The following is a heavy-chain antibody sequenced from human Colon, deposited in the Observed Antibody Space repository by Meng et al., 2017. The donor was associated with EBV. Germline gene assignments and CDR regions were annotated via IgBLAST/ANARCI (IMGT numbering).Heavy chain of an antibody. J-gene: IGHJ4*02. CDR1: GASISSGNW. D-gene: IGHD2-21*02. Sequence: QVQVQESGPGLVKPSETLSLTCVVSGASISSGNWWNWVRQPPGKGLEWIGDIYHSGSTNYNPSLKSRVTISVDESKNQFSLRLSSVTAADTAVYYCARVGAYCGGDCYHPRWGQGTLVTVSS. CDR3: ARVGAYCGGDCYHPR. V-gene: IGHV4-4*02. CDR2: IYHSGST.